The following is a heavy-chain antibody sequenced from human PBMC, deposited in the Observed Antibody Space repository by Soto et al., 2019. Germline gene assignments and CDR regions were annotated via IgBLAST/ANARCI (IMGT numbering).Heavy chain of an antibody. V-gene: IGHV3-21*01. Sequence: EVQLVESGGGLVKPGGSLRLSCAASGFTFSSYSMNWVRKAPGKGLEWVSSISSSSSYIYYADSVKGRFTISRDNAKNSLYLQMNSLRAEDTAVYYCARLTSYESSAYYRYWGQGTLVTVSS. CDR1: GFTFSSYS. CDR2: ISSSSSYI. D-gene: IGHD3-22*01. J-gene: IGHJ4*02. CDR3: ARLTSYESSAYYRY.